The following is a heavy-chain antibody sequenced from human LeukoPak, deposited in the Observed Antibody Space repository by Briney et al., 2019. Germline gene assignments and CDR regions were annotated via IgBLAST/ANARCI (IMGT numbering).Heavy chain of an antibody. CDR2: IRYDGSNK. D-gene: IGHD6-6*01. J-gene: IGHJ6*03. CDR3: AKDSALIAARPTISYYYYYMDV. Sequence: GGSLRLSCAASGFTSSSYGMHWVRQAPGKGLEWVAFIRYDGSNKYYADSVKGRFTISRDNSKNTLYLQMNSLRAEDTAVYYCAKDSALIAARPTISYYYYYMDVWGKGTTVTVSS. CDR1: GFTSSSYG. V-gene: IGHV3-30*02.